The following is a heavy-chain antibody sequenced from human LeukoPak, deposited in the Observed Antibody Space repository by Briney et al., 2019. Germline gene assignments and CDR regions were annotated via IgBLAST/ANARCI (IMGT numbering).Heavy chain of an antibody. CDR1: GFTFSSHW. V-gene: IGHV3-7*01. J-gene: IGHJ4*02. CDR3: ARLKGDYTTYDC. CDR2: IRQDESEI. D-gene: IGHD2/OR15-2a*01. Sequence: GGSLRLSCAASGFTFSSHWMSWVRQAPVKGLEWVASIRQDESEIHYVDSVKGRFTISRDNAKDSLYLQMNSLRAEDTAVYYCARLKGDYTTYDCWGQGTLVTVSS.